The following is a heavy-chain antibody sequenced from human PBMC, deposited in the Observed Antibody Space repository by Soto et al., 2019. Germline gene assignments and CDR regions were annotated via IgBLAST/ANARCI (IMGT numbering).Heavy chain of an antibody. V-gene: IGHV1-69*12. Sequence: QVQLVQSGAEVKKPESSVKVSCKAPGGTFSTYAISWVRQAPGQGLEWMGGIIPMFGTANYAQRFQHRATITADESTNTVYMELSSLRAEATAVYFCASGIQLWLRRINNGYSGWGQGTLVTVSS. CDR1: GGTFSTYA. CDR3: ASGIQLWLRRINNGYSG. CDR2: IIPMFGTA. J-gene: IGHJ4*02. D-gene: IGHD5-18*01.